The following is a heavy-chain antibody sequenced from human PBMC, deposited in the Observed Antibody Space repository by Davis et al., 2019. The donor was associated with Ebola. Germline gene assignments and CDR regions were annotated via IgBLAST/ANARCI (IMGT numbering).Heavy chain of an antibody. V-gene: IGHV4-30-2*01. CDR1: GGSISSSSYY. Sequence: SETLSLTCTVSGGSISSSSYYWGWIRQPPGKGLEWIGYIYHSGSTYYNPSLKSRVTISVDRSKNQFSLKLSSVTAADTAVYYCARGQLRFLEWLSDNWFDPWGQGTLVTVSS. J-gene: IGHJ5*02. CDR3: ARGQLRFLEWLSDNWFDP. CDR2: IYHSGST. D-gene: IGHD3-3*01.